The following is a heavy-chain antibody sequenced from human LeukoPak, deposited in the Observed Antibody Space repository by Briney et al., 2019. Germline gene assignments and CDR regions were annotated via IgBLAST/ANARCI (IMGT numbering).Heavy chain of an antibody. V-gene: IGHV3-30-3*01. CDR3: ARGYYSGWTRIGF. CDR2: ISYDGSNK. Sequence: GASLRLSCAASGFTFTSYAMHWVRQAPGKGLEWVAVISYDGSNKYYADSVKGRFTISRDNSKNTLYLQMNSLRAEDTAVYYCARGYYSGWTRIGFWGQGTLVTVSS. D-gene: IGHD6-19*01. CDR1: GFTFTSYA. J-gene: IGHJ4*02.